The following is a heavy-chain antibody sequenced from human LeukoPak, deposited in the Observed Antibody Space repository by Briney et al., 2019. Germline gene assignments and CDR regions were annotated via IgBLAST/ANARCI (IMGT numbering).Heavy chain of an antibody. CDR3: ARDGNYYASSGPTDY. J-gene: IGHJ4*02. CDR1: RFTFSRYW. CDR2: INSDGIST. V-gene: IGHV3-74*01. Sequence: GGSLRLSCAASRFTFSRYWMHWVRQAPGKGLVSFSRINSDGISTSYADSVKGRFTISRDNAKNTLYLQMNSLRAEDTAVYYCARDGNYYASSGPTDYWGQGTLVTVSS. D-gene: IGHD3-22*01.